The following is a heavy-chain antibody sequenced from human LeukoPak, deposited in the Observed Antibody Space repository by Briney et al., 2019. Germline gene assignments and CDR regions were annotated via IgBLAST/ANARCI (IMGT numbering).Heavy chain of an antibody. V-gene: IGHV3-21*01. CDR3: ARDDRDISSYRFDY. CDR1: GFTFNTYS. J-gene: IGHJ4*01. Sequence: GGSLRLSCAASGFTFNTYSMNWVRQAPGKGLESVSSISSHSRDIYYADSVKGRFTISRDNAKNSLHLQMNSLRAEDTAVYYCARDDRDISSYRFDYWGHGTLVTVSS. D-gene: IGHD6-6*01. CDR2: ISSHSRDI.